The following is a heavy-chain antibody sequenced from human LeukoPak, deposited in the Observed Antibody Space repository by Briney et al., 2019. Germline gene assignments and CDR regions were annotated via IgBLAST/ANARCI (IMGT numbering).Heavy chain of an antibody. J-gene: IGHJ5*02. D-gene: IGHD3-10*01. Sequence: GGSLRLSCAAYGFTFHSYSMNWVPQAQGKGLKWVSSISSSSSYIFYADSVKGSFTISRDNSKNTLYLQMNRLRAEDTAVYYCAKDAGWFGELLVTQWFDPWGQGTLVTVSS. V-gene: IGHV3-21*04. CDR1: GFTFHSYS. CDR2: ISSSSSYI. CDR3: AKDAGWFGELLVTQWFDP.